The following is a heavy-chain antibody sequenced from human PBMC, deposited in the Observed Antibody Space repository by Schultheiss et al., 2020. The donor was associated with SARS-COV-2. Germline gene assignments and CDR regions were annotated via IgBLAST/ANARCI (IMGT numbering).Heavy chain of an antibody. J-gene: IGHJ6*03. CDR3: ARRVRGGFVSDHNYFIDV. Sequence: ASVKVSCKTSGGAFSNYAISWVRQAPGQGLEWMGWISGYSGNTTYAQKIQGRVSMTTDASTNTAYMELRGLRSDDTAVYFCARRVRGGFVSDHNYFIDVWGKGTTVTVSS. CDR1: GGAFSNYA. V-gene: IGHV1-18*01. D-gene: IGHD5-24*01. CDR2: ISGYSGNT.